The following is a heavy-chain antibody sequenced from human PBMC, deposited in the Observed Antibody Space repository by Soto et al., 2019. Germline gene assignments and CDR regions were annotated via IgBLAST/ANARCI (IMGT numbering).Heavy chain of an antibody. CDR3: ARDHGPYCTGGSCAPNWLDP. CDR2: IYSGGST. D-gene: IGHD2-15*01. V-gene: IGHV3-53*01. CDR1: GFTVSSNY. Sequence: PGGSLRLSCAASGFTVSSNYMSWVRQAPGKGLEWVSVIYSGGSTYYADSVKGRFTISRDNSKNTLYLQMNSLRAEDTAVYYCARDHGPYCTGGSCAPNWLDPWGQGTLVTVSS. J-gene: IGHJ5*01.